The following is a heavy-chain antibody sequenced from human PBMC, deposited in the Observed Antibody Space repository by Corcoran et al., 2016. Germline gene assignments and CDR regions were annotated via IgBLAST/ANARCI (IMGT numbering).Heavy chain of an antibody. Sequence: EVQLVESGGGLVKPGRSLRLSCTASGFTFGDYAMSWFRQAPGKGLEWGGFIRSKAYGGTTKYAASVKGRFTISRDDSKSIASLQMNRLKAEDTAVDYCTRDTLTGNFDWVPWGLGYFDYWGQGTLVTCSS. V-gene: IGHV3-49*05. D-gene: IGHD3-9*01. CDR2: IRSKAYGGTT. CDR3: TRDTLTGNFDWVPWGLGYFDY. CDR1: GFTFGDYA. J-gene: IGHJ4*02.